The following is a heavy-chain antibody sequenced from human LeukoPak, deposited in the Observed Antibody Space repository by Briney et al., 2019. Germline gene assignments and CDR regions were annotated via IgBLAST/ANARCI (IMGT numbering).Heavy chain of an antibody. D-gene: IGHD4-23*01. V-gene: IGHV1-18*01. CDR1: GYTFTSYD. J-gene: IGHJ3*01. CDR2: ISGDNGDT. CDR3: ARDAQWELRAFDV. Sequence: ASVKVSCKASGYTFTSYDINWVRQATGQGLEWMGWISGDNGDTNYARKLQGRVTMTTDTSTSTAYMELRSLRYDDTAVYYCARDAQWELRAFDVWGRGTMVIVSS.